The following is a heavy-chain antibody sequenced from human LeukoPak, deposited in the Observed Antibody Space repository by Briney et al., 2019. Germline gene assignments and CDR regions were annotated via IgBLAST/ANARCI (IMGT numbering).Heavy chain of an antibody. Sequence: GGSLRLSCAASGFTFSSYAMSWVRQAPGKGLEWVAGISGSAGSTYYADSVKGRFTISRDNSKNTLYLQMNSLTDDDTAVYYCAKKWGVGTATLDYFDYWGQGTLVTVSS. CDR2: ISGSAGST. J-gene: IGHJ4*02. D-gene: IGHD1-26*01. V-gene: IGHV3-23*01. CDR3: AKKWGVGTATLDYFDY. CDR1: GFTFSSYA.